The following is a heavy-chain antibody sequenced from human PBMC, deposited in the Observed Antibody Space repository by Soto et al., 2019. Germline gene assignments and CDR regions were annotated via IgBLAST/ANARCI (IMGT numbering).Heavy chain of an antibody. V-gene: IGHV4-59*01. J-gene: IGHJ4*02. CDR2: IYYSGST. CDR3: ARAGGSGNQRALFDY. D-gene: IGHD3-10*01. Sequence: PSETLSLTCTVSGGSISSYYGSWIRQPPGKGLEWIGYIYYSGSTNYNPSLKSRVTISVDTSKNQFSLKLSSVTAADTAVYYCARAGGSGNQRALFDYWGQGTLVTVSS. CDR1: GGSISSYY.